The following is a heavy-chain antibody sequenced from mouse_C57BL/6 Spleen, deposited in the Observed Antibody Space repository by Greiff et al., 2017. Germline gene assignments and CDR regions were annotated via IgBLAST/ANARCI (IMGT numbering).Heavy chain of an antibody. J-gene: IGHJ2*01. D-gene: IGHD2-5*01. CDR2: IRNKANGYTT. Sequence: ELQRVESGGGLVQPGGSLSLSCAASGFTFTDYYMSWVRQPPGKALEWLGFIRNKANGYTTEYSASVKGRFTISRDNSQSILYLQMNALRAEDSATYYYARYSSNYNYCDYWGQGTTLTGAS. V-gene: IGHV7-3*01. CDR1: GFTFTDYY. CDR3: ARYSSNYNYCDY.